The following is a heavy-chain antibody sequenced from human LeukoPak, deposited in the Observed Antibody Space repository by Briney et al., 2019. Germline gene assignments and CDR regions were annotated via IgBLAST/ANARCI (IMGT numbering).Heavy chain of an antibody. D-gene: IGHD3-22*01. CDR2: IIPIFGTA. V-gene: IGHV1-69*01. J-gene: IGHJ4*02. Sequence: SVTVSCKACGGTFKNYAISWVRQAPGHAREGAGGIIPIFGTANYPQKFQGRATITADESTSTAYMDLSRLRSEDTAVYYCARGWDSSGQIPFFYWGQGTLVTVSA. CDR3: ARGWDSSGQIPFFY. CDR1: GGTFKNYA.